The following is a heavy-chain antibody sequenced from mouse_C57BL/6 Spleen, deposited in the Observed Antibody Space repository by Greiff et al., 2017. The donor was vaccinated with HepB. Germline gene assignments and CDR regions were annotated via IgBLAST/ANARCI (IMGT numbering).Heavy chain of an antibody. D-gene: IGHD1-1*01. CDR3: ASATVVATDYAMDY. V-gene: IGHV14-2*01. J-gene: IGHJ4*01. CDR2: IDPEDGET. CDR1: GFNIKDYY. Sequence: EVKLQESGAELVKPGASVKLSCTASGFNIKDYYMHWVKQRTEQGLEWIGRIDPEDGETKYAPKFQGKATITADTSSNTAYLQLSSLTSEDTAVYYCASATVVATDYAMDYWGQGTSVTVSS.